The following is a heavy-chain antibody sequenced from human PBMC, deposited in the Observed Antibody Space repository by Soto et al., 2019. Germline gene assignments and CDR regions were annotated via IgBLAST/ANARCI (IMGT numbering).Heavy chain of an antibody. Sequence: EVQLVESGGGLVQPGGSLRLSCAASGFTFSSYWMSWVRQAPGKGQEWVANIKPDGSEKYYVDSVKGRFTISRDDAKNSLYLEMNSLRAEDMAVYYCARLSPYWGQGALVTVSS. V-gene: IGHV3-7*01. CDR3: ARLSPY. D-gene: IGHD3-16*02. CDR1: GFTFSSYW. J-gene: IGHJ4*02. CDR2: IKPDGSEK.